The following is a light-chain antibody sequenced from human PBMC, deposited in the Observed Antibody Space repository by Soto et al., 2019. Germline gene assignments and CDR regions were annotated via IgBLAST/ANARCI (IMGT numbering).Light chain of an antibody. Sequence: DIQRTQYPSTLSASVGDRVTITCRASQSISSWLAWYQQKLGRAPRLLIYDASSLESGVPSRFSGSGYGTEFTLTISSLQPDDFATYYCQQYNTYSSLTFGGGTKVDIK. J-gene: IGKJ4*01. CDR1: QSISSW. V-gene: IGKV1-5*01. CDR2: DAS. CDR3: QQYNTYSSLT.